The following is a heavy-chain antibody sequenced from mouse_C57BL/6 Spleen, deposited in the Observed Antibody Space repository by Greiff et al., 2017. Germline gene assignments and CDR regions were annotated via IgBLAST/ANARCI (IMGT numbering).Heavy chain of an antibody. Sequence: QVQLQQPGAELVKPGASVKLSCKASGYTFTSYWMHWVKQRPGQGLEWIGMIHPNSGSTNYNEKFKSKATLPVDKSSSTAYMQLSSLTSEYSAVYYCARYYDYDVRYFDYWGQGTTLTVSS. CDR1: GYTFTSYW. CDR3: ARYYDYDVRYFDY. V-gene: IGHV1-64*01. J-gene: IGHJ2*01. D-gene: IGHD2-4*01. CDR2: IHPNSGST.